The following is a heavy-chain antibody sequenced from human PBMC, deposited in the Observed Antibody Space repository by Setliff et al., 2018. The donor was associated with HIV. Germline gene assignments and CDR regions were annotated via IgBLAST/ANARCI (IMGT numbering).Heavy chain of an antibody. D-gene: IGHD6-13*01. Sequence: SVKVSCKTSGGTFSSYGISWVRQAPGQGLEWMGGIIPMFGTGFYAQKFQGRVTITTDESRSTAYMELSSLSSEDTAVFYCARVEHSSSYHYYGMDVWGQGTTVTVSS. V-gene: IGHV1-69*05. CDR1: GGTFSSYG. CDR2: IIPMFGTG. J-gene: IGHJ6*02. CDR3: ARVEHSSSYHYYGMDV.